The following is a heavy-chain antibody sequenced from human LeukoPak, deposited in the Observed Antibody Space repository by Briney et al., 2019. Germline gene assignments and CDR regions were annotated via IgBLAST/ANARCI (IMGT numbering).Heavy chain of an antibody. CDR3: ARLYCSSTSCYSPYFDY. D-gene: IGHD2-2*01. V-gene: IGHV4-39*01. Sequence: SETLSLTCTVSGGSISSSNHFWGWIRQPPGKGLEWIVNIYYSGRTYYNPSLKSRVTLSVDTSKNQFSLKLSSVTAADTAVYYCARLYCSSTSCYSPYFDYWGQGTLVTVSS. CDR1: GGSISSSNHF. CDR2: IYYSGRT. J-gene: IGHJ4*02.